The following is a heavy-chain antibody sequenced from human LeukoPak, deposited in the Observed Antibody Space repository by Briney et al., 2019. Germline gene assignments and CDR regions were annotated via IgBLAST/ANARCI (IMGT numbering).Heavy chain of an antibody. CDR1: VGTFIGYT. CDR2: IIPILGIA. D-gene: IGHD3-10*01. J-gene: IGHJ3*02. V-gene: IGHV1-69*02. Sequence: SVKVSCKACVGTFIGYTISGVGQAPGQGLEWMGRIIPILGIANYVQKFQGRVTITADKSTSTAYMELSSLRSEDTAVYYCARGPSQWFGESAFDIWGQGTMVTVS. CDR3: ARGPSQWFGESAFDI.